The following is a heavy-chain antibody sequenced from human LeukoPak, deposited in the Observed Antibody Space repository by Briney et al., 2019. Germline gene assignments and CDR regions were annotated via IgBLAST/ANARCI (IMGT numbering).Heavy chain of an antibody. CDR1: GFTFSSYS. CDR2: ISSSSSCI. D-gene: IGHD3-3*01. CDR3: ARDVRFLEWPFDY. V-gene: IGHV3-21*01. Sequence: GGSLRLSCAASGFTFSSYSMNWVRQAPGKGLEWVSSISSSSSCIYYADSVKGRFTISRDNAKNSLYLQMNSLRAEDTAVYYCARDVRFLEWPFDYWGQGTLVTVSS. J-gene: IGHJ4*02.